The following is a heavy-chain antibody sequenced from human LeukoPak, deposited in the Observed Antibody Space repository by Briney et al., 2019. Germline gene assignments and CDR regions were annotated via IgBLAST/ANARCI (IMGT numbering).Heavy chain of an antibody. D-gene: IGHD3-9*01. CDR2: IYYSGST. J-gene: IGHJ5*02. CDR3: ARDGGDYDILTGYYLNWFDP. CDR1: GGSISSYY. V-gene: IGHV4-59*01. Sequence: PSETLSLTCTVSGGSISSYYWSWIRQPPGKGLEWIGYIYYSGSTNYNPSLKSRVTISVDTSKNQFSLKLSSVAAEDTAVYYCARDGGDYDILTGYYLNWFDPWGQGTLVTVSS.